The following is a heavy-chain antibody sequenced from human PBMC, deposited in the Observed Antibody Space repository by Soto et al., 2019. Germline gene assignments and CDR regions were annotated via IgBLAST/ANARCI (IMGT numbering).Heavy chain of an antibody. D-gene: IGHD2-2*01. CDR2: IYYSGST. CDR3: VLIVVVPGGFDMDV. CDR1: GGSISSSSYY. V-gene: IGHV4-39*01. J-gene: IGHJ6*02. Sequence: SETLSLTCTVSGGSISSSSYYWGWIRQPPGKGLEWIGSIYYSGSTYYNPSLKSRVTISVDTSKNQFSLKLSSATAADTAVYYCVLIVVVPGGFDMDVWGQGTTVTVSS.